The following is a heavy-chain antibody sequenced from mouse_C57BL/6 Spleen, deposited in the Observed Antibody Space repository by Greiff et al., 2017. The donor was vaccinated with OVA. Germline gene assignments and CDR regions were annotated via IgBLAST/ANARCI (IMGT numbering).Heavy chain of an antibody. CDR1: GFTIKDYY. CDR3: TFITSVMDY. Sequence: VQLQESGAELVRPGASVKLSCTASGFTIKDYYMHWVKQRPEQGLEWIGRIDPEDGDTEYAAKFQGKATMTADKSSNTAYLQLSSLTSEDAAVYYCTFITSVMDYWGQGTSVTVSS. J-gene: IGHJ4*01. V-gene: IGHV14-1*01. D-gene: IGHD1-2*01. CDR2: IDPEDGDT.